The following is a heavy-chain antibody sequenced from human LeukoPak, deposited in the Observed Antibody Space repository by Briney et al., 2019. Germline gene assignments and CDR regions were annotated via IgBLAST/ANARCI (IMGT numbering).Heavy chain of an antibody. CDR1: GGSISGYY. CDR3: ARHGSGVVATITSLDY. J-gene: IGHJ4*02. D-gene: IGHD5-12*01. CDR2: IHYSGGT. V-gene: IGHV4-59*08. Sequence: SQTLSLTCTVSGGSISGYYWSWIRHPPGKGLEWIGYIHYSGGTTYNPSPKRRVTISQDTSKNQFSLKLSSVTAADAAVYYCARHGSGVVATITSLDYWGQGTLVTVSS.